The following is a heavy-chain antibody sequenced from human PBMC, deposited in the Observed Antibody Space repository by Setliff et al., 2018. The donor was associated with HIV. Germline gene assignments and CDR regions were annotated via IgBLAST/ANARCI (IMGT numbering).Heavy chain of an antibody. V-gene: IGHV4-61*01. J-gene: IGHJ4*02. CDR1: GGSVSTGNYY. Sequence: TLSLTCTVSGGSVSTGNYYWNWIRLPPGKGLEWIGYILYSGSTNYNPSLKSRVTISVDTSKNQFSLRLNSVTAADTAIYYCAQLGMVDDFDYWGQGTLVTVSS. CDR2: ILYSGST. CDR3: AQLGMVDDFDY. D-gene: IGHD1-1*01.